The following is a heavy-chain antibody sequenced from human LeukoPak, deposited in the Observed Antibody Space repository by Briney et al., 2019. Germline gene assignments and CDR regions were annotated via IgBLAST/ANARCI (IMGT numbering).Heavy chain of an antibody. V-gene: IGHV3-74*01. CDR2: INSDGRST. Sequence: GGSLRLSCAASGFIFSNYWMHWVRQAPGKGLVWVSRINSDGRSTNYADSVEGRFTISRDNAKNTVYLQMNSLRAEDTAVYYCARAGEGLQSYGFDMWGQGTKVSVST. J-gene: IGHJ3*02. CDR3: ARAGEGLQSYGFDM. D-gene: IGHD4-11*01. CDR1: GFIFSNYW.